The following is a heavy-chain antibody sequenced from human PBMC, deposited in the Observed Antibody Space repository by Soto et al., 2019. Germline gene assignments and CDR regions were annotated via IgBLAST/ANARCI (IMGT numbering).Heavy chain of an antibody. CDR3: AKEKSAWGFFDF. Sequence: VQLLESGGGLVQPGGSLRLSCATFGFTFKTYAMTWVRQAPGKGLEWVAVISGSGGTIYYADSVKGRFTISRDNSKDTVYLQMNGLRADDTSVYYLAKEKSAWGFFDFWGQGPQVTVSP. J-gene: IGHJ4*02. CDR2: ISGSGGTI. CDR1: GFTFKTYA. V-gene: IGHV3-23*01. D-gene: IGHD7-27*01.